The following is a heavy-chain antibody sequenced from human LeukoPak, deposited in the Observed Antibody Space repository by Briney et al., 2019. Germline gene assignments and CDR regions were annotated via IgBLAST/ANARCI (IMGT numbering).Heavy chain of an antibody. CDR3: ARGYHFDTSGYPVSEYFQH. CDR1: GFTFSDYY. CDR2: ISSSGSTI. D-gene: IGHD3-22*01. J-gene: IGHJ1*01. V-gene: IGHV3-11*01. Sequence: GGSLRLSCAAAGFTFSDYYMSWIRQAPGKGLEWVSYISSSGSTIYYADSVKGRFTISRDNAKNSLYLQMNSLRADDTAVYYCARGYHFDTSGYPVSEYFQHWGQGTLVTVSS.